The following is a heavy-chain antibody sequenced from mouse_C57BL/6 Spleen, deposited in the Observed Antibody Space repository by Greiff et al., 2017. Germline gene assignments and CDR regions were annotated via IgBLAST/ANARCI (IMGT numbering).Heavy chain of an antibody. J-gene: IGHJ2*01. Sequence: QVQLQQSGAELVRPGTSVKVSCKASGYAFTNYLIEWVKQRPGQGLEWIGVINPGSGGTNYNEKFKGKATLTADKSSSTAYMQLSSLTSEDSAVYFCARSRGQLRPFDYWSQGTTLTVSS. CDR2: INPGSGGT. V-gene: IGHV1-54*01. CDR3: ARSRGQLRPFDY. D-gene: IGHD3-2*02. CDR1: GYAFTNYL.